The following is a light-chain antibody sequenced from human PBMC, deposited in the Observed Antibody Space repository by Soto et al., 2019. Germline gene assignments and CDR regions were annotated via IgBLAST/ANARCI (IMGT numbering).Light chain of an antibody. CDR3: QQGYRLPRT. J-gene: IGKJ1*01. CDR1: QSISTY. CDR2: AAS. Sequence: DIQMTQSPSSLSASVGDRVTITCRASQSISTYLNWYQQKPGKAPNLLIHAASSLHSRVPSRFSGRGSGTEFTLTLSSLQPEDGATYYCQQGYRLPRTFGQGTAV. V-gene: IGKV1-39*01.